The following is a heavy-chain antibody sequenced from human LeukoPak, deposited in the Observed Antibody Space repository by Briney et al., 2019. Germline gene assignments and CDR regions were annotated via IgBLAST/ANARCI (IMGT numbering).Heavy chain of an antibody. D-gene: IGHD5-24*01. Sequence: ASVKVSCKASGGTFSSYAISWVRQAPGQGLEWMGLINPGGDNTDYAQNLQGRVTMTRDTSTSTVYMGLSSLRSGDTAVYYCARIRDGYNDAYDIWGQGTMVTVSS. CDR2: INPGGDNT. V-gene: IGHV1-46*01. J-gene: IGHJ3*02. CDR1: GGTFSSYA. CDR3: ARIRDGYNDAYDI.